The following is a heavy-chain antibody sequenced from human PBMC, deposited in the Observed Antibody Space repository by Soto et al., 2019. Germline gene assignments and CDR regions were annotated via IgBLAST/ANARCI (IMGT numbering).Heavy chain of an antibody. J-gene: IGHJ6*02. Sequence: QITLKESGPTLVKPTQTLTLTCTFSGFSLSTSGVGVGWIRQPPGKALEWLALIYWDDDKRYSPSLKSRLSITKDTSKNQVVLTMTNVDPVDTATYYCAHRISTPYYYYGMDVWGQGTTVTVSS. V-gene: IGHV2-5*02. CDR2: IYWDDDK. CDR1: GFSLSTSGVG. CDR3: AHRISTPYYYYGMDV.